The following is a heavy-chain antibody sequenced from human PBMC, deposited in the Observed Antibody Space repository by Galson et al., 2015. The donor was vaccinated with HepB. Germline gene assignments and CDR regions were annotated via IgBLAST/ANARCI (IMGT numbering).Heavy chain of an antibody. CDR2: IKEDGSEK. Sequence: SLRLSCAASGFIISSYWMSWVRQAPGKGLEWAANIKEDGSEKYYVDSVKGRFTISRDNAKNSVYLQLNSLRAEDTAVYYCARDGSYNYDYVWGRYRRGPFEYWGQGTLVTVSS. D-gene: IGHD3-16*02. J-gene: IGHJ4*02. CDR1: GFIISSYW. V-gene: IGHV3-7*03. CDR3: ARDGSYNYDYVWGRYRRGPFEY.